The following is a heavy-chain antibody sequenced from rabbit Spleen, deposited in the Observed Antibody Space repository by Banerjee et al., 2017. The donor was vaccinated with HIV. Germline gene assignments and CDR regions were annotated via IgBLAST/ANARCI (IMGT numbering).Heavy chain of an antibody. Sequence: QEQLMESGGGLVKPEGSLKLSCTASGFSFSNKAVMCWVRQAPGKGLEWIGCIGTGSGSTYYASWAKGRFTISKTSSTTVTLQVTRLTAADTATYFCASAYSDIYFDLWGPGTLVTVS. CDR3: ASAYSDIYFDL. CDR2: IGTGSGST. V-gene: IGHV1S45*01. D-gene: IGHD6-1*01. CDR1: GFSFSNKAV. J-gene: IGHJ4*01.